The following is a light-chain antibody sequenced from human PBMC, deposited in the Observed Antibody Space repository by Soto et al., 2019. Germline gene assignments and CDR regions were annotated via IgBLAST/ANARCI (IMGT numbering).Light chain of an antibody. Sequence: QTVVTQEPSLTVSPGGTVTLTCASSTGAVTSTYYPNWFQQKPGQAPRSLIYSTSYKHSWTPARFSGSLLGGKAALTLSGVQPEDEAEYYCLLYFGGTRLFGGGTKLTVL. CDR3: LLYFGGTRL. V-gene: IGLV7-43*01. J-gene: IGLJ2*01. CDR1: TGAVTSTYY. CDR2: STS.